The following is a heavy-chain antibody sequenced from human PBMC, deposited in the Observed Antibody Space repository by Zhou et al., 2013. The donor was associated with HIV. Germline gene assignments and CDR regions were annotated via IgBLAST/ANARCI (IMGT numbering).Heavy chain of an antibody. Sequence: VQSGAELKKPGASVIVSCQASGYSFSGYYMFWIRQAPGQGLEWMGWINPNSGATNYAQKFQGRVTMTRDTSISTAYMELSRLRSDDTAVYYCARVSPVVPAANDYWGQGTLVTVSS. CDR3: ARVSPVVPAANDY. CDR2: INPNSGAT. CDR1: GYSFSGYY. J-gene: IGHJ4*02. V-gene: IGHV1-2*02. D-gene: IGHD2-2*01.